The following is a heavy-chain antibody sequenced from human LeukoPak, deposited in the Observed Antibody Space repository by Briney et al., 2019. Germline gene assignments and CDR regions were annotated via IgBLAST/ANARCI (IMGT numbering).Heavy chain of an antibody. CDR2: INPNSGGT. V-gene: IGHV1-2*02. D-gene: IGHD3-3*01. J-gene: IGHJ3*02. Sequence: ASVKVSCKASGYTFTGYYMHWVRQAPGQGLEWMGWINPNSGGTNYAQKFQGRVTMTRDTSTSTVYMELSGLRSEDTAVYYCARVGVLGGAFDIWGQGTMVTVSS. CDR1: GYTFTGYY. CDR3: ARVGVLGGAFDI.